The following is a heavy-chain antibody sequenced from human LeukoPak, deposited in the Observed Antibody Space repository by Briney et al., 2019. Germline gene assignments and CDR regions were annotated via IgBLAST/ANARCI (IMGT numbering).Heavy chain of an antibody. J-gene: IGHJ4*02. CDR3: ARDQNGPTTY. D-gene: IGHD1-1*01. CDR1: GYIFTSYY. CDR2: INPSGGST. Sequence: ASVKVSCKASGYIFTSYYMHWVRQAPGQGLEWMGIINPSGGSTSYAQKFQDRVTMTRDMSTSTVYMELSSLRSEDTALYYCARDQNGPTTYWGQGTLVTVSS. V-gene: IGHV1-46*01.